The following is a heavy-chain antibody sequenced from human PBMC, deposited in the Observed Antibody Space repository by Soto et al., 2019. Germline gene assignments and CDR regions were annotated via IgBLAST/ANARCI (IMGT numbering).Heavy chain of an antibody. CDR3: ARQDGSALYYFDY. D-gene: IGHD6-19*01. V-gene: IGHV5-51*01. J-gene: IGHJ4*02. CDR2: IYPGDSDT. Sequence: GESLKISCKDSGYTFTSYWIAWVRQMPGKGLEWMGIIYPGDSDTRYSPSFQGQVSISADESISTAYLQWSSLKASDTAMYYCARQDGSALYYFDYWGQGTLVTVSS. CDR1: GYTFTSYW.